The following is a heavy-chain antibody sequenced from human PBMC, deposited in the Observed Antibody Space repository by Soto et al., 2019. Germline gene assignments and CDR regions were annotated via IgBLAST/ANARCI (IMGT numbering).Heavy chain of an antibody. V-gene: IGHV3-21*01. CDR1: GFTFSSYA. J-gene: IGHJ3*02. Sequence: EVQLVESGGGLVKPGGSLRLSCVVSGFTFSSYAMNWVRQAPGKGLEWVSYISSTSSYIYYTESVRGRFTISRDNAKNSLYLQMNSLRAEDTAVYYCARERGSSGWYSAFDIWGQGTKVTVSS. CDR2: ISSTSSYI. D-gene: IGHD6-19*01. CDR3: ARERGSSGWYSAFDI.